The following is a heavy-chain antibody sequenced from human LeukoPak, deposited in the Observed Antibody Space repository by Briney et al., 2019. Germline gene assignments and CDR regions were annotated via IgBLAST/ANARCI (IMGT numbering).Heavy chain of an antibody. CDR1: GFTFSSYG. CDR2: IWYDGSNK. D-gene: IGHD6-13*01. J-gene: IGHJ4*02. V-gene: IGHV3-33*08. CDR3: ARDQGRGSSSWYVY. Sequence: GETLTLSCAASGFTFSSYGMHWVRQAPGKGLEWVADIWYDGSNKYYADSVKGRFTISRDNSKNTLYLQMNSLRAEDTAVYYCARDQGRGSSSWYVYWGQGTLVTVSS.